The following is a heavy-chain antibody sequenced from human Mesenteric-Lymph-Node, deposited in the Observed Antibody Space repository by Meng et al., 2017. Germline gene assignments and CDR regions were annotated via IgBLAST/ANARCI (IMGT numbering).Heavy chain of an antibody. J-gene: IGHJ4*02. CDR3: ARRKRLYYYDSSGYLY. Sequence: SETLSLTCGVYGGSFSDYYWTWIRQPPGEGLEWIGEINYSGSTNYNPSLMSRVTMSVDTSKNQFSLKLSSVTAADTAVYYCARRKRLYYYDSSGYLYWGQGTLVTVSS. CDR2: INYSGST. D-gene: IGHD3-22*01. V-gene: IGHV4-34*01. CDR1: GGSFSDYY.